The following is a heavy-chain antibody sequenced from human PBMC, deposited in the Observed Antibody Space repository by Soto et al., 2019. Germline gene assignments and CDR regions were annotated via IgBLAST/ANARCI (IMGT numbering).Heavy chain of an antibody. CDR2: ISGSGGST. D-gene: IGHD2-15*01. J-gene: IGHJ4*02. V-gene: IGHV3-23*01. CDR1: GFTFSNYA. CDR3: AKTPRYCSGGSCYGGYFDS. Sequence: GGSLRLSCAASGFTFSNYAMSWVRQAPGKGLEWVSTISGSGGSTYYADSVKGRFTISRDNSKNTVYLQMNSLSAEDTAVYYCAKTPRYCSGGSCYGGYFDSWGQGTLVTVSS.